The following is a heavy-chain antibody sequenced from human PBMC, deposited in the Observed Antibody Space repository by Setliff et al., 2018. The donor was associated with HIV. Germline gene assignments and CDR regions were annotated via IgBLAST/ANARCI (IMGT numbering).Heavy chain of an antibody. CDR3: ARGPPIVVVPAALLTFDY. Sequence: RASVKVSCKASGGTFSSYAISWVRQAPGQGLEWMGGIIPIFGTANYAQKFQGRVTMTTDTSTSTAYMELRSLRSDDTAVYYCARGPPIVVVPAALLTFDYWGQGTLVTVSS. CDR2: IIPIFGTA. CDR1: GGTFSSYA. J-gene: IGHJ4*02. D-gene: IGHD2-2*01. V-gene: IGHV1-69*05.